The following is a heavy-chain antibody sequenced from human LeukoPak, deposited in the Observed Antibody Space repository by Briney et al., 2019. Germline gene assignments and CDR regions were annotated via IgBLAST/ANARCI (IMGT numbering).Heavy chain of an antibody. D-gene: IGHD4-23*01. V-gene: IGHV4-39*07. CDR3: ARDQGLGHGGNSLLDAFDI. CDR1: GGSISSSSYY. CDR2: IYYSGST. J-gene: IGHJ3*02. Sequence: SETLSLTCTVSGGSISSSSYYWGWIRQPPGKGLEWIGSIYYSGSTYYNPSLKSRVTISVDTSKNQFSLKLSSVTAADTAVYYCARDQGLGHGGNSLLDAFDIWGQGTMVTVPS.